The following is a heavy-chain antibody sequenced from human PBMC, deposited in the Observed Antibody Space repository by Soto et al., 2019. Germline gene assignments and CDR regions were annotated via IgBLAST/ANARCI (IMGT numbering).Heavy chain of an antibody. CDR3: ARDRAGATTFDY. J-gene: IGHJ4*02. CDR2: IYYSGST. D-gene: IGHD1-26*01. CDR1: GGSISSYY. Sequence: QVQLQESGPGLVKPSETLSLTCTVSGGSISSYYWSWIRQPPGKGLEWIGYIYYSGSTNYNPSLKSRVTISVDTSKNQFPLKLSSVTAADTAVYYCARDRAGATTFDYWGQGTLVTVSS. V-gene: IGHV4-59*01.